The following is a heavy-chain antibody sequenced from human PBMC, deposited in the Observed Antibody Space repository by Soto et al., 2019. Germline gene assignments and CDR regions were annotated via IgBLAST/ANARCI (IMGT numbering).Heavy chain of an antibody. J-gene: IGHJ2*01. D-gene: IGHD3-9*01. CDR1: GGSFSGYY. Sequence: QVQLQQWGAGPLRPLETLSLTCGVSGGSFSGYYWAWIRQSPGKGLEWIGEINDRGSINYNPSLKSRVSISVDTSKNHYSLNLRSVTAADTAVYSCARESHDILTGPPWVWYFDLWGRGTLVTVSS. CDR2: INDRGSI. CDR3: ARESHDILTGPPWVWYFDL. V-gene: IGHV4-34*01.